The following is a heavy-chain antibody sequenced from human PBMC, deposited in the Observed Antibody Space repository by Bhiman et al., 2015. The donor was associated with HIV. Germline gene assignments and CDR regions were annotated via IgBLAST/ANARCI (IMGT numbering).Heavy chain of an antibody. CDR1: GFTFSRYS. V-gene: IGHV3-7*01. CDR2: IKQDGSEK. D-gene: IGHD3-16*01. Sequence: EVQLVESGGGLVQPGGSLRLSCAASGFTFSRYSMSWVRQAPGKGLEWVANIKQDGSEKYYVDSVKGRFTISRDNAKNSLYLQMSSLRAEDSAVYYCASFFGGLIPYFDYWGQGTLVTVSS. CDR3: ASFFGGLIPYFDY. J-gene: IGHJ4*02.